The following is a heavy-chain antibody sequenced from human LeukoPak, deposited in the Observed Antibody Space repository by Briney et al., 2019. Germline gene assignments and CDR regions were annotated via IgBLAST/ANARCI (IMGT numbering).Heavy chain of an antibody. D-gene: IGHD1-26*01. J-gene: IGHJ4*02. Sequence: SVKVSCKASGGTFSSYAISWVRQAPGQGLEWMGRIIPILGIANYPQKFQGRVTITADKSTSTAYMELSSLRSEDTAVYYCARDRVVAATTDYWGQGTLVTVSS. CDR2: IIPILGIA. CDR1: GGTFSSYA. V-gene: IGHV1-69*04. CDR3: ARDRVVAATTDY.